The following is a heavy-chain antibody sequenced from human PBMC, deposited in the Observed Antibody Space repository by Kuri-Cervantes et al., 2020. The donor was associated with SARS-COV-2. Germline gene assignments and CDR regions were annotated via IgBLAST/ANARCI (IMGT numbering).Heavy chain of an antibody. V-gene: IGHV3-43*01. CDR2: ISWDGGST. CDR1: GFTFDDYT. D-gene: IGHD5-18*01. J-gene: IGHJ4*02. Sequence: GGSLRLSCAASGFTFDDYTMHWVRQAPGKGLEWVSLISWDGGSTYYADSVKGRFTISRDNSKNSLYLQMNSLRTEDTALYYCAKDRYSYGFFDYWGQGTLVTVSS. CDR3: AKDRYSYGFFDY.